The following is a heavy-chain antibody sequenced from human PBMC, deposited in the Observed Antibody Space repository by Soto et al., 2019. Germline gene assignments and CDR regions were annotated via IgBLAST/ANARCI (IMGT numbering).Heavy chain of an antibody. J-gene: IGHJ5*02. D-gene: IGHD2-2*01. Sequence: PGGSLRLSCAASGFTFSSYAMSWVRQAPGKGLEWVSAISGSGGSTYYADSVKGRFTISRDNSKNTLYLQMNSLRAEDTAVYYCANQIRYCSSTSCYDWFDPCGQGTLVTVSS. V-gene: IGHV3-23*01. CDR3: ANQIRYCSSTSCYDWFDP. CDR2: ISGSGGST. CDR1: GFTFSSYA.